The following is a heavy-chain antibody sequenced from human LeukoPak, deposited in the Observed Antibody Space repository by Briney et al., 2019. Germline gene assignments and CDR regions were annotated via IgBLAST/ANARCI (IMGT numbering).Heavy chain of an antibody. D-gene: IGHD6-19*01. Sequence: GGSLRLSCAASGFTFSSYAMSWVRQAPGKGLEWVSVISGSGGSTYYADSVKGRFTISRDNSKNTLYLQMNSLRAEDTAVYYCARVNSGWYGPLDYWGQGTLVTVSA. CDR1: GFTFSSYA. CDR3: ARVNSGWYGPLDY. CDR2: ISGSGGST. J-gene: IGHJ4*02. V-gene: IGHV3-23*01.